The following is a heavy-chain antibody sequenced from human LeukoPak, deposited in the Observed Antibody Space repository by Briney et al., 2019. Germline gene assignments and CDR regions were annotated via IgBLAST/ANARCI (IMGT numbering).Heavy chain of an antibody. CDR1: GFTFSSYG. CDR3: ARAPLPYSSSDLDY. CDR2: IWYDGSNK. Sequence: RAGGSLRPSCAASGFTFSSYGMHWVRQAPGKGLEWVAVIWYDGSNKYYADSVKGRFTISRDNSKNTLYLQMNSLRAEDTAVYYCARAPLPYSSSDLDYWGQGTLVTVSS. D-gene: IGHD6-6*01. V-gene: IGHV3-33*01. J-gene: IGHJ4*02.